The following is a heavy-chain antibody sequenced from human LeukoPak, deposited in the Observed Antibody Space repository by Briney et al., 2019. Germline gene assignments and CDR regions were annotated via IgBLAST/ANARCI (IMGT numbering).Heavy chain of an antibody. CDR1: GLTVRSYW. D-gene: IGHD3-16*01. Sequence: GGSLRLSCAASGLTVRSYWMRWVRQAPGKGLVWVSRISSDGNVISYADSVKGRFTLSRDTAKNTLYLQMNSLRGEDTAVYYCVREDRMQLGNDASDIWGQGTLVTVSS. CDR3: VREDRMQLGNDASDI. CDR2: ISSDGNVI. V-gene: IGHV3-74*01. J-gene: IGHJ4*02.